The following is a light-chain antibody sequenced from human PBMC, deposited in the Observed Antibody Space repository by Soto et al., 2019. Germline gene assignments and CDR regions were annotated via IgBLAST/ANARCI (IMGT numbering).Light chain of an antibody. V-gene: IGKV3-15*01. CDR1: QSVSSN. CDR3: QQYNKWPPYT. J-gene: IGKJ2*01. CDR2: GAS. Sequence: EIVMTQSPANLSVSPGERATLSCRASQSVSSNLAWYQQKPGQGPRLLIYGASTRATSIPARFSGSGSGTEFTHTINSLQSEDFAVYYCQQYNKWPPYTFGQGIKLEIK.